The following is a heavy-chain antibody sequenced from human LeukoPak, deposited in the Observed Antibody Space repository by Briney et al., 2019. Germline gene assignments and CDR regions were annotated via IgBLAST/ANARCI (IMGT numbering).Heavy chain of an antibody. CDR2: IHYSGST. Sequence: SETLSLTCTVSGGSISSGGYYWSWLRQHPGRGLEWLGYIHYSGSTYYNPSLKSRVTISVDTSKNQFSLKQRYVTAADTAVYYCARTYMTSARFDPWGQGTLVTVSS. J-gene: IGHJ5*02. CDR1: GGSISSGGYY. V-gene: IGHV4-31*03. D-gene: IGHD2-21*02. CDR3: ARTYMTSARFDP.